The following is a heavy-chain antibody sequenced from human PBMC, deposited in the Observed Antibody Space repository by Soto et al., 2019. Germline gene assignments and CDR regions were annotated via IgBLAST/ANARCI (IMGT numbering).Heavy chain of an antibody. CDR3: AKVRAPELAVAGPDFDY. D-gene: IGHD6-19*01. Sequence: QVQLVESGGGVGQPGRSLRLSCAASGFTFSSYGMHWVRQAPGKGLEWVAVISYDGSNKYYADSVKGRFTISRDNSKNTLYLQMNSLRAEDTAVYYCAKVRAPELAVAGPDFDYWGQGTLVTVSS. CDR1: GFTFSSYG. V-gene: IGHV3-30*18. J-gene: IGHJ4*02. CDR2: ISYDGSNK.